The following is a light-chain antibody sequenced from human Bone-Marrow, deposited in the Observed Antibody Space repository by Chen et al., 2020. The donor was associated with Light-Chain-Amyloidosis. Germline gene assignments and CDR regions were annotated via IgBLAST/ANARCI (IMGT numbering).Light chain of an antibody. V-gene: IGLV3-21*02. CDR1: NIGSTS. CDR2: DDS. J-gene: IGLJ3*02. CDR3: QVWDRSSDRPV. Sequence: SSVLTQPSSVSVAPGQTATIACGGNNIGSTSVHWYQQTPGQAPLLVVYDDSDRPSGNPDRLSGSNSGNTATLTISRVEAGDEADYYCQVWDRSSDRPVFGGGTKLTVL.